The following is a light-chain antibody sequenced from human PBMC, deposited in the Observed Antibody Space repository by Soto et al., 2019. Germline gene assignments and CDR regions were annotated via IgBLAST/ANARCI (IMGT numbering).Light chain of an antibody. Sequence: QSVLTQVASMSGSPGQSITISCTGTSSDVGVYNYVSWYLQHPGKAPKLMIYNVNYRPSGVSNRFSGSKSGNTASLNISGLQAEDEGTYYCSSYTNYSTVVFGGGTKVTVL. CDR2: NVN. CDR1: SSDVGVYNY. J-gene: IGLJ2*01. CDR3: SSYTNYSTVV. V-gene: IGLV2-14*03.